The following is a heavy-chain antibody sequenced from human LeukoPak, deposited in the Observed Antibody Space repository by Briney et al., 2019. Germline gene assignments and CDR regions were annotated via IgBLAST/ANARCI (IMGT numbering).Heavy chain of an antibody. D-gene: IGHD3-10*01. CDR1: GFTFNTHW. V-gene: IGHV3-7*01. CDR3: ARDWNGSGRSFDS. J-gene: IGHJ4*02. CDR2: IKKDGSEK. Sequence: GGSLRLSCAASGFTFNTHWMSWARQAPGKGLEWVANIKKDGSEKYYSDSVEGRFTISRDNTNSLLYLKMNSMGVEETAGYYFARDWNGSGRSFDSWGEGTLVTVSS.